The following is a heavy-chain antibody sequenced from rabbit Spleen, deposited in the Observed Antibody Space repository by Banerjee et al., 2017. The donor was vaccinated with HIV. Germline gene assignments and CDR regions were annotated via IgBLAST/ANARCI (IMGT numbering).Heavy chain of an antibody. CDR3: ARDTSSSVSSYGMDL. CDR1: GVSFSGDSY. Sequence: QSLEESGGDLVKPGASLTLTCIASGVSFSGDSYMCWVRQAPGKGLEWIVCIDIGSSGFTYFASWAKGRFTISKTSSTTVTLQMTRLTAADTATYFCARDTSSSVSSYGMDLWGPGTLVTVS. V-gene: IGHV1S40*01. J-gene: IGHJ6*01. CDR2: IDIGSSGFT. D-gene: IGHD1-1*01.